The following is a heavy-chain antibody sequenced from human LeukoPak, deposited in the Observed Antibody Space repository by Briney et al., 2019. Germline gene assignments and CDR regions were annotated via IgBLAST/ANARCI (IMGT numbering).Heavy chain of an antibody. J-gene: IGHJ3*02. CDR1: GYRFTSYW. Sequence: GASLQISCKGSGYRFTSYWISWVRPLPGKGLEWMGRIDPSDSYTNYSPSFQGHVTISADKSISTAYLQWSSLKASDTSMYYCAKNENPYTMVKAFDIWGQGTMVTVSS. V-gene: IGHV5-10-1*01. D-gene: IGHD3-10*01. CDR2: IDPSDSYT. CDR3: AKNENPYTMVKAFDI.